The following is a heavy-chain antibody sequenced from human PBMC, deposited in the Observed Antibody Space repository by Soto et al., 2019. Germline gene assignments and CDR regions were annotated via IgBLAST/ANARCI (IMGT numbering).Heavy chain of an antibody. J-gene: IGHJ4*02. Sequence: PGGSLRLSCAASGFTFSSYSMNWVRQAPGKGLEWVSSISSSSSYIYYADSVKGRFTISRDNAKNSLYLQMNSLRAEDTAVYYCARDNRLRYFDWLPISWGQGTLVTVPQ. V-gene: IGHV3-21*01. CDR2: ISSSSSYI. CDR3: ARDNRLRYFDWLPIS. CDR1: GFTFSSYS. D-gene: IGHD3-9*01.